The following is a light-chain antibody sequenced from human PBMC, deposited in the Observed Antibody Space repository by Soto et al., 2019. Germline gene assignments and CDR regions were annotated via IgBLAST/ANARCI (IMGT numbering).Light chain of an antibody. Sequence: EIVLTQSPATLSLSPGERATLSFSASQSVSSYLAWYQQKPGQTPRLLIYGASIRATGVPARFSGSGSGTDFTLTINSLQSEDFAVYYCQHYVNWPLTFGGGTKVDIK. CDR2: GAS. CDR1: QSVSSY. V-gene: IGKV3-15*01. CDR3: QHYVNWPLT. J-gene: IGKJ4*01.